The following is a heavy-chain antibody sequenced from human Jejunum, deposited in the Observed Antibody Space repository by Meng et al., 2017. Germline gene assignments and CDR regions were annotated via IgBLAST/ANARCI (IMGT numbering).Heavy chain of an antibody. V-gene: IGHV3-23*01. CDR1: GASISDNN. J-gene: IGHJ4*02. CDR3: AKLTSL. CDR2: TSGGGDNT. Sequence: VQLQESGPGWVKPSGPLSLTCAVSGASISDNNWWSWVRQAPGKGLDWVSTTSGGGDNTYYADSAKGRFTISRDTSKNTLYLQMISLRAEDTAVYYCAKLTSLWGQGTLVTVSS. D-gene: IGHD3-16*01.